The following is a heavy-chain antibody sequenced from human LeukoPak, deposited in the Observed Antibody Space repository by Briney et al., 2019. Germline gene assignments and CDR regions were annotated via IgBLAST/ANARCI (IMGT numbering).Heavy chain of an antibody. CDR2: ISVGGGST. V-gene: IGHV3-23*01. D-gene: IGHD1-7*01. CDR3: AKDSPGGSNYAYYFDY. Sequence: PGGSLRPSCAASGFTFRNYAMNWVRQAPGKGLEWVSSISVGGGSTYYADSVKGRFTISRDNSKNTVYLQMNSLTVDDTAIYYCAKDSPGGSNYAYYFDYWGQGTLVTVSS. CDR1: GFTFRNYA. J-gene: IGHJ4*02.